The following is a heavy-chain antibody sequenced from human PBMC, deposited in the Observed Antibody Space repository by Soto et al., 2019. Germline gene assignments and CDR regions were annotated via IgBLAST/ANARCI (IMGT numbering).Heavy chain of an antibody. J-gene: IGHJ4*02. Sequence: ASVKVSCKASGHTLINYYMHWVRQAPGQGLDWLGKIDPSGNGTSYAERFQGRITLTSDTSTNTVYVELSSLRSEDTAIYYCAINYYDSSAYLHWGQGTLVTVSS. CDR1: GHTLINYY. D-gene: IGHD3-22*01. CDR2: IDPSGNGT. CDR3: AINYYDSSAYLH. V-gene: IGHV1-46*01.